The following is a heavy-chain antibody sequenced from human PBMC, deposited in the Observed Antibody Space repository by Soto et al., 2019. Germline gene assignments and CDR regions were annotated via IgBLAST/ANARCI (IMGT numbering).Heavy chain of an antibody. V-gene: IGHV1-69*13. D-gene: IGHD3-10*01. Sequence: SVKVSCQASGGTFSSYAISWVRQAPGQGLEWMGGIIPIFGTANYAQKFQGRVTITADESTSTAYMELSSLRSEDTAVYYCASKAGRGVIITGFYYYGMDVWGQGTTVTVSS. CDR1: GGTFSSYA. CDR2: IIPIFGTA. CDR3: ASKAGRGVIITGFYYYGMDV. J-gene: IGHJ6*02.